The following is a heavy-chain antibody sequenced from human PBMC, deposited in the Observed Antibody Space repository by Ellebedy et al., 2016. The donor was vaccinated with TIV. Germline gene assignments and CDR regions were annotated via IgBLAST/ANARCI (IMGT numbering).Heavy chain of an antibody. Sequence: SVKVSCXASGGTFSSYAISWVRQAPGQGLEWMGGIIPIFGTANYAQKLQGRVTMTTDTSTSTAYMELSSLRSEDTAVYYCARDGVRGNNYYDSHRVIFDYWGQGTLVTVSS. J-gene: IGHJ4*02. D-gene: IGHD3-22*01. CDR1: GGTFSSYA. V-gene: IGHV1-69*05. CDR2: IIPIFGTA. CDR3: ARDGVRGNNYYDSHRVIFDY.